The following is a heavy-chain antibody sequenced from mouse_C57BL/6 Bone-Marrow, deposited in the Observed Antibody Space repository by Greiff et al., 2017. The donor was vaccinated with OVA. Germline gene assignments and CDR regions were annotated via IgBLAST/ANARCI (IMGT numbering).Heavy chain of an antibody. CDR3: ARGGTNWDVFDY. D-gene: IGHD4-1*01. CDR1: GFTFSSYA. V-gene: IGHV5-4*01. Sequence: HRLESGGGLVKPGGSLKLSCAASGFTFSSYAMSWVRQTPEKRLEWVATISDGGSYTYYPDNVKGRFTISRDNAKNNLYLQMSHLKSEDTAMYYCARGGTNWDVFDYWGQGTTLTVSS. CDR2: ISDGGSYT. J-gene: IGHJ2*01.